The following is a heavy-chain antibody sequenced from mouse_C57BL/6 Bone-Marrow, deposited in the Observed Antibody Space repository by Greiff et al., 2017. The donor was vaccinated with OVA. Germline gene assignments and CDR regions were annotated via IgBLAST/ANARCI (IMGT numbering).Heavy chain of an antibody. CDR3: ARENGEWYFDV. Sequence: DVHLVESGPGLVKPSQSLSLTCSVTGYSITSGYYWNWIRQFPGNKLEWMGYISYDGSNNYNPSLKNRISFTRDTSKNPFFLKLNSVTTEDTATYDCARENGEWYFDVWGTGTTVTVSA. V-gene: IGHV3-6*01. J-gene: IGHJ1*03. CDR2: ISYDGSN. CDR1: GYSITSGYY.